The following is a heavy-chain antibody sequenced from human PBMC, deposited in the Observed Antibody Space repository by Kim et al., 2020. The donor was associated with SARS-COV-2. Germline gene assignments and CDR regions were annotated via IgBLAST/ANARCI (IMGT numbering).Heavy chain of an antibody. CDR1: GGSFSDYY. Sequence: SETLSLTCAVYGGSFSDYYWSWIRQPPGKGLEWIGEINHSGSTNYNPSLKSRVTISVDTSKNQFSLKLSSVTAADTAVYYCARGTRQWLSRHYYYYMDV. D-gene: IGHD6-19*01. V-gene: IGHV4-34*01. CDR2: INHSGST. J-gene: IGHJ6*03. CDR3: ARGTRQWLSRHYYYYMDV.